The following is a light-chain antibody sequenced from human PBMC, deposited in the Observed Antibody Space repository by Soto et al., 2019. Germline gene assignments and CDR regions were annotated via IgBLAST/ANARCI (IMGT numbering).Light chain of an antibody. CDR1: TGAVTSGHY. CDR3: LLSYSGTQV. Sequence: QAVVTQEPSLTVSPGGTVTLTSGSSTGAVTSGHYPYWFQQKPGQGPRTLIYDTNNKHSWTPARFSGSLLGGKAALTLSGAQPEDEADYYCLLSYSGTQVFGGGTKLTVL. J-gene: IGLJ3*02. V-gene: IGLV7-46*01. CDR2: DTN.